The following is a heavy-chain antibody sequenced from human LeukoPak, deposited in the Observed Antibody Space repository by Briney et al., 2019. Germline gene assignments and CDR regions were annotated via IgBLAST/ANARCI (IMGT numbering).Heavy chain of an antibody. Sequence: GESLKISWKGSGYSFTRYWIGWVRPVPGKGVEGVGINYPGGSDTRYSPSFQGQVTISADKSISTADLQLSSLKATDTAMYYCARSSYRSSWYWFDPWGQGTLVTVSS. V-gene: IGHV5-51*01. CDR3: ARSSYRSSWYWFDP. D-gene: IGHD6-13*01. J-gene: IGHJ5*02. CDR2: NYPGGSDT. CDR1: GYSFTRYW.